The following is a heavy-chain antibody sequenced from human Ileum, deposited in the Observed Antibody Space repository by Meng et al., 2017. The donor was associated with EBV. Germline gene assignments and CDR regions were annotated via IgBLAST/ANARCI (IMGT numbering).Heavy chain of an antibody. V-gene: IGHV1-2*04. Sequence: QTASEVTTAVVIEKVSCDAAGVPVTGSFGHWVRQAPGEWLEWLVWIHPDNGDTKIAQKFQGWVTMTRDTSISTAYMEVTRLKSDDTAVYYCARGNAVNKLLDGFDTWGQGTMVTVSS. CDR3: ARGNAVNKLLDGFDT. CDR2: IHPDNGDT. J-gene: IGHJ3*02. D-gene: IGHD4-17*01. CDR1: GVPVTGSF.